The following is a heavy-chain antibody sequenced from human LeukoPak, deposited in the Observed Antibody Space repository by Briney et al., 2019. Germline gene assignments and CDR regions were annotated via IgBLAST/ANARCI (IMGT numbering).Heavy chain of an antibody. CDR2: ISGSGGST. Sequence: GGSLRLSCAASGFTFSSYAMSWVRQAPGKGLEWVSAISGSGGSTYYADSVKGRFTISRDNSKNTLYLQMNSLRAEDTAVYYCAKEFYDFWSGYYPFSAFDIWGQGTMVTVSS. D-gene: IGHD3-3*01. V-gene: IGHV3-23*01. CDR3: AKEFYDFWSGYYPFSAFDI. J-gene: IGHJ3*02. CDR1: GFTFSSYA.